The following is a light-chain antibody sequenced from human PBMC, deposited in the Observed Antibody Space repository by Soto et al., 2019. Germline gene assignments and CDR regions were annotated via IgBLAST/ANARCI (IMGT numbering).Light chain of an antibody. CDR1: QSVSSN. CDR3: QQYNNWPPWT. V-gene: IGKV3-15*01. Sequence: ELVMTQSPATLSVSPGERATLSCRASQSVSSNLAWYQQKPGQAPRLLIYGASTRATGIPARFSGSGSGTEFTLTISSLQSEDFATYYCQQYNNWPPWTFCQGTKV. J-gene: IGKJ1*01. CDR2: GAS.